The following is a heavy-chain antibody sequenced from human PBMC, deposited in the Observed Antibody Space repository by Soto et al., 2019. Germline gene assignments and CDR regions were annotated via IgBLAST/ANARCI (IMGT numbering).Heavy chain of an antibody. V-gene: IGHV3-30-3*01. CDR1: GFTFSSYA. CDR3: ARSYGY. CDR2: ISYDGSNK. Sequence: GGSLRLSCAASGFTFSSYAMHWVRQAPGKGLEWVAVISYDGSNKYYADSVKGRFTISRDNSKNTLYLQMNSLRAEDTAVYYCARSYGYWGQGTLVTVSS. D-gene: IGHD3-16*01. J-gene: IGHJ4*02.